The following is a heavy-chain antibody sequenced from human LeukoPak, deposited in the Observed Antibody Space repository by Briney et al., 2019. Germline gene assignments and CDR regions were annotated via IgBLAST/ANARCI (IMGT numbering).Heavy chain of an antibody. CDR1: GFTFSSYA. CDR3: VKHSAPVLAAARFDY. V-gene: IGHV3-23*01. D-gene: IGHD2-2*01. Sequence: GGSLRLSCAASGFTFSSYAMSWVRQAPGKGQEWVSVISGSGTNTYYADSVKGRFTISRDNSKNTLYLQMNSLRAEDTALYYCVKHSAPVLAAARFDYWGQGNLVTVSS. CDR2: ISGSGTNT. J-gene: IGHJ4*02.